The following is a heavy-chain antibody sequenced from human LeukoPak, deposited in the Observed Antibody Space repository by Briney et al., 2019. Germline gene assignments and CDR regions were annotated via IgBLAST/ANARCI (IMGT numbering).Heavy chain of an antibody. V-gene: IGHV1-2*02. CDR2: INPNSGGT. CDR1: GYTFSGYY. Sequence: ASVKVSCKASGYTFSGYYIHWVRQAPGQGLEWMGWINPNSGGTNYAQKFQGRLTMTRDTSISTAYMELSRLRSDDTAVYYCARGGWELLQWNTFEIWGQGTMVTVSS. D-gene: IGHD1-26*01. CDR3: ARGGWELLQWNTFEI. J-gene: IGHJ3*02.